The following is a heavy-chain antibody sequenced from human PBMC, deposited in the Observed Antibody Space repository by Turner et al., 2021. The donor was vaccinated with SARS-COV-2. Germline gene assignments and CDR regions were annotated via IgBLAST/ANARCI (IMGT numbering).Heavy chain of an antibody. Sequence: VQLVESGGGLVEPGGSLRLPCAASGFTFSRDWMHWVRQAPGKGLVWVSRIDSDGTRTSYADSVKGRFTISRDNAKNTLFLQMNSLRAEDTAVYYCAREDWGLDAFDIWGQGTMVSVSS. CDR1: GFTFSRDW. D-gene: IGHD7-27*01. CDR3: AREDWGLDAFDI. CDR2: IDSDGTRT. V-gene: IGHV3-74*01. J-gene: IGHJ3*02.